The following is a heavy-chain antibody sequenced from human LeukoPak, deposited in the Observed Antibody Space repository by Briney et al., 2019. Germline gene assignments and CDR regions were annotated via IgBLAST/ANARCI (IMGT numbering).Heavy chain of an antibody. CDR1: GFTFSSYS. D-gene: IGHD1-26*01. Sequence: GGSLRLSCAASGFTFSSYSMNWVRQAPGKGLEYVSAISSNGGSTYYANSVKGRFTISRDNSKNTLYLQMGSLRAEDMAVYYCARTSGSYNEWDYWGQGTLVTVSS. V-gene: IGHV3-64*01. J-gene: IGHJ4*02. CDR2: ISSNGGST. CDR3: ARTSGSYNEWDY.